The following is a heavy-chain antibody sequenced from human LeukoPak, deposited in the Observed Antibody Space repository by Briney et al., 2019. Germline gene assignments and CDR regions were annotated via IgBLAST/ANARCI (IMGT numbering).Heavy chain of an antibody. CDR3: ARVYNWNYNYYYMDV. V-gene: IGHV4-39*07. CDR1: GGSISSSSYY. CDR2: IYYSGST. J-gene: IGHJ6*03. Sequence: PSETLSLTCTVSGGSISSSSYYWGWLRQPPGKGLEWIGSIYYSGSTYYNPSLKSRVTISVDTSKNQFSLKLSSVTAADTAVYYCARVYNWNYNYYYMDVWGKGTTVTVSS. D-gene: IGHD1-20*01.